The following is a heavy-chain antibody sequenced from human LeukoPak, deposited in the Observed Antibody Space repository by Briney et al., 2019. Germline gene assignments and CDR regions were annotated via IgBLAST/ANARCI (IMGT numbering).Heavy chain of an antibody. J-gene: IGHJ4*02. CDR1: GFIFSSYG. V-gene: IGHV3-30*02. D-gene: IGHD3-22*01. Sequence: GGSLRLSCAASGFIFSSYGMHWVRQAPGKGLEWVAFIRYDGSNKYYADSVKGRFTISRDNSKNTLYLQMNSLRAEDTAVYYCAKARSDYYDSSDPFDYWGQGTLVTVPS. CDR3: AKARSDYYDSSDPFDY. CDR2: IRYDGSNK.